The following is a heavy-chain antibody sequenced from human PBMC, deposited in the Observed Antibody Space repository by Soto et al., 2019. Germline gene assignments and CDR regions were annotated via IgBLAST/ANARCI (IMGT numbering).Heavy chain of an antibody. CDR1: GGTFSSYA. D-gene: IGHD6-6*01. CDR3: ARDNGFPYSSSRRGKEYYFDY. Sequence: SVKVSCKASGGTFSSYAISWVRPAPGQGLEWMGGIIPIFGTANYAQKFQGRVTITADESTSTAYMELSSLRSEDTAVYYCARDNGFPYSSSRRGKEYYFDYWGQGTLVTVSS. CDR2: IIPIFGTA. V-gene: IGHV1-69*13. J-gene: IGHJ4*02.